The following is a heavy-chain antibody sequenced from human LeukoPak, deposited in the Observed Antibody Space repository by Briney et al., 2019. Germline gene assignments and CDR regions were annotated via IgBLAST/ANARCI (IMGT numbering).Heavy chain of an antibody. J-gene: IGHJ4*02. Sequence: KPSETLSLTCTVSGGSISSSSYYWGWIRQPPGEGLEWIGSIYYSGSTYYNPSLKSRLTISVDTSKSQFSLKLSSVTAADTAVYYCARLRGYYFGSGTHTGFDYWGQGTLVTVSS. CDR3: ARLRGYYFGSGTHTGFDY. CDR2: IYYSGST. CDR1: GGSISSSSYY. V-gene: IGHV4-39*07. D-gene: IGHD3-10*01.